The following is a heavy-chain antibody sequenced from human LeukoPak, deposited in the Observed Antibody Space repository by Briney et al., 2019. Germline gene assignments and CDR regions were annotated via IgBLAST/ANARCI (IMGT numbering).Heavy chain of an antibody. CDR1: GGTFSSYA. CDR3: ARDQGSGSYLGHY. D-gene: IGHD1-26*01. J-gene: IGHJ4*02. V-gene: IGHV1-69*01. CDR2: IIPIFGTA. Sequence: SVKVSCKASGGTFSSYAISWVRQAPGQGLEWMGGIIPIFGTANYAQKFQGRVTITADESTSTAYMELSSLRSEDTAVYYWARDQGSGSYLGHYWGQGTLVTVSS.